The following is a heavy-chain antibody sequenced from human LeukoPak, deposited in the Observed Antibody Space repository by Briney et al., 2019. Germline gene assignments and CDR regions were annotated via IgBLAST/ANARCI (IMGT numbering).Heavy chain of an antibody. J-gene: IGHJ4*02. D-gene: IGHD3-22*01. Sequence: GGSLRLSCAASGFTFSTYSMNWVRQAPGKGLEWVSSISSSSSYIYYADSVKGRFTISRDNAKNSLYLQMNSLRAEDTAVYYWARVEDSSGYYGPYFDYWGQGTLVTVSP. CDR1: GFTFSTYS. CDR3: ARVEDSSGYYGPYFDY. V-gene: IGHV3-21*01. CDR2: ISSSSSYI.